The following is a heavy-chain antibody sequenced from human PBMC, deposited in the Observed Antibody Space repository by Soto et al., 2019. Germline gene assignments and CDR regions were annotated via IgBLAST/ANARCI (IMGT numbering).Heavy chain of an antibody. V-gene: IGHV3-15*05. CDR3: ARDRSAGNYFYYGMDV. CDR1: GFTFSNAW. Sequence: EVQLVESGGGLVKPGESLRLSCVASGFTFSNAWMSWVRQAPGKGLEWVGRIKSKTDGESTDYAAPVKGRFTISRDNSKNMLYLQMNSVRVEDTAVYFCARDRSAGNYFYYGMDVWGQGTTVTVSS. CDR2: IKSKTDGEST. J-gene: IGHJ6*02. D-gene: IGHD1-1*01.